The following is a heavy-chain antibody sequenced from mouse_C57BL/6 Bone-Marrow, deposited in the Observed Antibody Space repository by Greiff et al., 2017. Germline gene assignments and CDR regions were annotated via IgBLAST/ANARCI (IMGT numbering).Heavy chain of an antibody. CDR2: IRSKSSNYAT. D-gene: IGHD1-1*01. Sequence: DVQLVESGGGLVQPKGSLKLSCAASGFTFNTYAMHWVRQAPGKGLEWVARIRSKSSNYATYYADSVKDRFTISRDDSQSMLYLQMNNLKTEDTAMYYCSTVVATDYAMDYWGQGTSVTVSS. J-gene: IGHJ4*01. CDR3: STVVATDYAMDY. CDR1: GFTFNTYA. V-gene: IGHV10-3*01.